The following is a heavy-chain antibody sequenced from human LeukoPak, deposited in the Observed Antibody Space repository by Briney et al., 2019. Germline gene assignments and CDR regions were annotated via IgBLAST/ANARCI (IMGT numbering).Heavy chain of an antibody. Sequence: GRSLRLSCAASGFTFSSYSMNWVRQAPGKGLEWVSYISSSSSTIYYADSVKGRFTISRDNAKNSLYLQMNSLRAEDTAVYYCARDSGSYSGSYWGQGTLVTVSS. D-gene: IGHD1-26*01. V-gene: IGHV3-48*01. CDR3: ARDSGSYSGSY. J-gene: IGHJ4*02. CDR2: ISSSSSTI. CDR1: GFTFSSYS.